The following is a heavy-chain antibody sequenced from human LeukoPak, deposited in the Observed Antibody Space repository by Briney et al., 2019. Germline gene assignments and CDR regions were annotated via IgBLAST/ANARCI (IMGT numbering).Heavy chain of an antibody. Sequence: PSETLSLTCTVSGGSISSYYWSWIRQPPGKGLEWIGYIYYSGSTNYNPSLKSRVTISVDTSKNQFSLKLSSVTAADTAVYYCATVSRRATASGSYYYYYVDVWGKGTTVTVSS. V-gene: IGHV4-59*08. D-gene: IGHD1-26*01. CDR1: GGSISSYY. CDR3: ATVSRRATASGSYYYYYVDV. CDR2: IYYSGST. J-gene: IGHJ6*03.